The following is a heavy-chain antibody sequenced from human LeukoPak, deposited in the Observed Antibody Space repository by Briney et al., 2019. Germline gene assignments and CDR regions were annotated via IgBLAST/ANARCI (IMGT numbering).Heavy chain of an antibody. D-gene: IGHD3-22*01. CDR3: ARAPPNYYDSNHQDAFDI. Sequence: PGGSLRLSCAASGFTFDDYGMSWVRQAPGKGLEWVSGINWNGGSTGYADSVKGRFTISRDNAKNSLYLQMNSLRAEDTALYYCARAPPNYYDSNHQDAFDIWGQGTMVTVSS. J-gene: IGHJ3*02. CDR2: INWNGGST. CDR1: GFTFDDYG. V-gene: IGHV3-20*04.